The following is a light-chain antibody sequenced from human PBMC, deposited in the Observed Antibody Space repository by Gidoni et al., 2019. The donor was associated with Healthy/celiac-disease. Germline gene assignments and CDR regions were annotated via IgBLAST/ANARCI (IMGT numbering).Light chain of an antibody. CDR3: MQALQTPRGLT. V-gene: IGKV2-28*01. J-gene: IGKJ4*01. Sequence: DIVMTQSPLSLPVTPGEPASISCRSSQSLLHSNGYNYLDWYLQKPGQSPQLLIYLGSNRASGVPDRFSGSGSGTDFTQKISRVEAEDVGVYYCMQALQTPRGLTFGEGPRWRSN. CDR1: QSLLHSNGYNY. CDR2: LGS.